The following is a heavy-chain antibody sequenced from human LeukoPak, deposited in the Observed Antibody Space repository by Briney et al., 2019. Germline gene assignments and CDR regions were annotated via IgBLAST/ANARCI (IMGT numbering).Heavy chain of an antibody. J-gene: IGHJ3*02. CDR3: ARVKSYYYDTSDKDAFDI. Sequence: ASVKVSCKASGYTFTSHFMHWVRQAPGHGLEWMGIINPRGGSTSYTQKFLSRVTMNRDTSTGTVYMELSSLRSEATAVYYCARVKSYYYDTSDKDAFDIWGQGTMVTVSS. D-gene: IGHD3-22*01. CDR1: GYTFTSHF. V-gene: IGHV1-46*01. CDR2: INPRGGST.